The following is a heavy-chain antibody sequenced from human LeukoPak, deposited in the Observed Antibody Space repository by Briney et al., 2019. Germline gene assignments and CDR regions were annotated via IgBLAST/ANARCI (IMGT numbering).Heavy chain of an antibody. V-gene: IGHV4-39*07. CDR3: ARGDDYGDVSFDY. Sequence: PSETLSLTCTVSGGSISSSSYYWGWIRQPPGKGQEWIGSIYYSGSTYYNPSLKSRATISVDTSKNQFSLKLSSVTAADTAVYYCARGDDYGDVSFDYWGQGTLVTVSS. CDR2: IYYSGST. J-gene: IGHJ4*02. CDR1: GGSISSSSYY. D-gene: IGHD4-17*01.